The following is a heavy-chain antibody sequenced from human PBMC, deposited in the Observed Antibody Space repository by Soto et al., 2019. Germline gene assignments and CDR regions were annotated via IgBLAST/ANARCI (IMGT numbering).Heavy chain of an antibody. CDR1: GFTFSSYA. J-gene: IGHJ4*02. CDR3: AKDKWDTAMVLVDY. Sequence: PGGSLRLSCAASGFTFSSYAMSWVRQAPGKGLEWVSAISGSGGSTYYADSVKGRFTFSRDNSKNMLYLQMNSLRAEDTAVYYCAKDKWDTAMVLVDYWGQGTLVTVSS. V-gene: IGHV3-23*01. D-gene: IGHD5-18*01. CDR2: ISGSGGST.